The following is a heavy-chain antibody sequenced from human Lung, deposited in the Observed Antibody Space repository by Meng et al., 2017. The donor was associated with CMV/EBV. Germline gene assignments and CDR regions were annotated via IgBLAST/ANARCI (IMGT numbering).Heavy chain of an antibody. J-gene: IGHJ4*02. CDR2: IYTGDDT. V-gene: IGHV3-53*01. Sequence: GEXXRISCTASGITVRTNYMSWVRQAPGKGLEWVSSIYTGDDTYYADSVKGRFSISRDNSKNTLYLQMNSLRAEDTAVYYCARDDRNYDFWSGYSNLGYFDYWXQGTXVTVSS. D-gene: IGHD3-3*01. CDR3: ARDDRNYDFWSGYSNLGYFDY. CDR1: GITVRTNY.